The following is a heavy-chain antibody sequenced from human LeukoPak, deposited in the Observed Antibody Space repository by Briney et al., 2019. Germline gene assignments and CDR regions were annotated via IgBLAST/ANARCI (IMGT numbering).Heavy chain of an antibody. J-gene: IGHJ4*02. CDR2: IRYDGSNK. Sequence: PGGSLRLSCAASGFTFSSYGMHWVRQAPGKGLEWVAFIRYDGSNKYYADSVKGRFTISRDNAKNSLYLQMNSLRAEDTAVYYCAREVTPYYWGQGTLVTVSS. CDR1: GFTFSSYG. CDR3: AREVTPYY. V-gene: IGHV3-30*02. D-gene: IGHD2-21*02.